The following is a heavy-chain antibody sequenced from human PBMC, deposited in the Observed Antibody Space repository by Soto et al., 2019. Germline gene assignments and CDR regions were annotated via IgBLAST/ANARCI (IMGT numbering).Heavy chain of an antibody. CDR1: GYSFTIYW. J-gene: IGHJ6*02. CDR3: AREVVVVVAARDYYYGMDV. CDR2: IDPSDSYT. Sequence: PGESLKISCKGSGYSFTIYWISWVRQMPGKGLEWMGRIDPSDSYTNYSPSFQGHVTISADKSISTAYLQWSSLKASDTAMYYCAREVVVVVAARDYYYGMDVWGQGTTVTVSS. D-gene: IGHD2-15*01. V-gene: IGHV5-10-1*01.